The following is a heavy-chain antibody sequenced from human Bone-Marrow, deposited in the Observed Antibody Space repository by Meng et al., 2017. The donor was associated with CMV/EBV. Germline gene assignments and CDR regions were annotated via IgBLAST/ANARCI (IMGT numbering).Heavy chain of an antibody. J-gene: IGHJ4*02. CDR1: GDTFSSNA. V-gene: IGHV1-69*05. CDR3: AAGSPPAGREQPTRGLAS. D-gene: IGHD1-26*01. Sequence: SVKVSCKASGDTFSSNALSWVRQAPGQGLEWMGGISPLYGRANYAQKFQGRLLITTDESTTTAYMELRSLRSRDTALYFCAAGSPPAGREQPTRGLASWGQGNLVNVYS. CDR2: ISPLYGRA.